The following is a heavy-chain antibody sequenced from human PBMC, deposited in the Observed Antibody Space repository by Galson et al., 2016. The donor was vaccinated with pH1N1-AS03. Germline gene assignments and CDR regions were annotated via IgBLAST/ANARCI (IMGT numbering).Heavy chain of an antibody. CDR2: IMYDGNRK. J-gene: IGHJ4*02. Sequence: SLRLSCAASGFTFVSYKLHWVRQAPGKGLEWVAVIMYDGNRKYYADSVNGRFTISRDNSKNTLYLQMDSLRPEDTAIYYCARDYYERDSYYYSAAGSWGQGTQVTVSS. V-gene: IGHV3-30-3*01. CDR3: ARDYYERDSYYYSAAGS. CDR1: GFTFVSYK. D-gene: IGHD3-22*01.